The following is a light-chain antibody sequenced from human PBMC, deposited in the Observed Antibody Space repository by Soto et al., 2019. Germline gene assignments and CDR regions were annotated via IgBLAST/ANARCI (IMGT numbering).Light chain of an antibody. Sequence: QSALTQSSSASASLGSSVKLTCTLSSGHSSYIIAWHQQQPGKAPRYLMKLEGSGSYNKGSGVPDRFSGSTSGADRYLTISNLQVEDEADYYCETWDSNTRVFGGGTKLTVL. CDR3: ETWDSNTRV. CDR1: SGHSSYI. V-gene: IGLV4-60*02. CDR2: LEGSGSY. J-gene: IGLJ3*02.